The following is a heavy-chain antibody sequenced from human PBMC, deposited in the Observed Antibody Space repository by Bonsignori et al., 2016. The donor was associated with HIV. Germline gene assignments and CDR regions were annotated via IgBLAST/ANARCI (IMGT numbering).Heavy chain of an antibody. CDR2: IYSGGSST. Sequence: VRQAPGKGLEWVSVIYSGGSSTYYADSVKGRFTISRDDSKNTLYLQMNSLRAEDTAVYYCAKEGSGLLHYFDYWGQGTLVTVSS. D-gene: IGHD6-19*01. V-gene: IGHV3-23*03. J-gene: IGHJ4*02. CDR3: AKEGSGLLHYFDY.